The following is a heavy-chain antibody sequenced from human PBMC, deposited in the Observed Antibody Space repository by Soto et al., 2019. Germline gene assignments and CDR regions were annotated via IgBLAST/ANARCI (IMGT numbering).Heavy chain of an antibody. J-gene: IGHJ4*02. CDR1: GFSLSTAGVG. V-gene: IGHV2-5*02. Sequence: GSGPTLVNPTQTLTLTCTFSGFSLSTAGVGVGWIRQPPEKALEWLALIYWDDGKRYSPSLEGRVSITKDTSKNQVVLTMTNMDPVDTATYYCAHYYHDKSGYSRLFDYWGPGTLVTVS. CDR2: IYWDDGK. CDR3: AHYYHDKSGYSRLFDY. D-gene: IGHD3-22*01.